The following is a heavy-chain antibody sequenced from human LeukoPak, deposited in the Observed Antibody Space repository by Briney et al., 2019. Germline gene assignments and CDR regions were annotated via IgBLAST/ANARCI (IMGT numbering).Heavy chain of an antibody. Sequence: GGSLRLSCAASGFTFSSYWMSWVRQAPGKGLEWVANIKQDGSEKYYVDSVEGRFTVSRDNSKNTVYLQMNSLRPEDTAVYYCAKGPTPLSSRGWIDPWGQGTLVTVSS. J-gene: IGHJ5*02. D-gene: IGHD6-13*01. CDR3: AKGPTPLSSRGWIDP. CDR2: IKQDGSEK. CDR1: GFTFSSYW. V-gene: IGHV3-7*01.